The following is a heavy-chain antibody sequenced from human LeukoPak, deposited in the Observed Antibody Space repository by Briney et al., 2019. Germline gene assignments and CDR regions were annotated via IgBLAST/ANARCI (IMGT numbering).Heavy chain of an antibody. Sequence: PSETLSLTCTVSGGSVSSGGYYWSWIRQPPGKGLEWIGYIYFSGSTKYRPSLKSRVTISIDTSKNQFSLKLSSVTAADTAVYYCARTFYSGVQTDFLDYWGQGILVTVSS. CDR2: IYFSGST. CDR1: GGSVSSGGYY. V-gene: IGHV4-61*08. D-gene: IGHD3-10*01. CDR3: ARTFYSGVQTDFLDY. J-gene: IGHJ4*02.